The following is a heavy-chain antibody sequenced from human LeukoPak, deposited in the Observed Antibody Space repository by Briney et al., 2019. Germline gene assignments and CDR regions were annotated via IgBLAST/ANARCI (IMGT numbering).Heavy chain of an antibody. CDR1: GFTFSSYS. Sequence: GGSLRLSCAASGFTFSSYSMNWVRQAPGKGLEWVSYISSSSSTIYYADSVKGRFTISRDNAKNSLYLQMNSLRAEDTAVYYCARGRYYYDFWSGYPDYWGQGTLVTVSS. CDR2: ISSSSSTI. V-gene: IGHV3-48*01. CDR3: ARGRYYYDFWSGYPDY. J-gene: IGHJ4*02. D-gene: IGHD3-3*01.